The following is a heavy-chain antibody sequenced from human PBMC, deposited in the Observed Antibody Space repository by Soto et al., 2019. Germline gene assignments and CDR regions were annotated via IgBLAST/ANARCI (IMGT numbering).Heavy chain of an antibody. CDR3: AKGTTHPKLWSGPVGFDY. Sequence: PGGSLRLSCAASGFTFSSYGMHWVRQAPGKGLEWVAVISYDGSNKYYADSVKGRFTISRDNSKNTLYLQMNSLRAEDTAVYYCAKGTTHPKLWSGPVGFDYWGQGTLVTVSS. CDR2: ISYDGSNK. D-gene: IGHD5-18*01. CDR1: GFTFSSYG. V-gene: IGHV3-30*18. J-gene: IGHJ4*02.